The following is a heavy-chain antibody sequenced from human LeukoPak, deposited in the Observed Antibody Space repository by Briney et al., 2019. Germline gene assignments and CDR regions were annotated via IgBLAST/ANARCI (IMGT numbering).Heavy chain of an antibody. CDR2: IYYSGST. J-gene: IGHJ3*02. V-gene: IGHV4-59*01. CDR1: GGSISSYY. D-gene: IGHD6-13*01. Sequence: SETLSLTCTVSGGSISSYYWSWIRQPPGKGLEWIGYIYYSGSTNYNPSLKSRVTISVDTSKNQFSLKLSSVTAADTAVYYCARDHKVYSSTPDAFDIWGQGTMVTVSS. CDR3: ARDHKVYSSTPDAFDI.